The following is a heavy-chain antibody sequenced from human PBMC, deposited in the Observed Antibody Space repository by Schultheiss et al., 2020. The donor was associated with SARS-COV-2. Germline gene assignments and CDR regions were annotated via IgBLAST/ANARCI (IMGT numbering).Heavy chain of an antibody. J-gene: IGHJ6*02. CDR2: ISGSGGST. D-gene: IGHD2-15*01. CDR3: AKMSRYCSSGSCYILYGMDV. Sequence: GGSLRLSCAASGFTFSMYGMNWVRQAPGKGLEWVSDISGSGGSTYYADSVKGRFAISRDNSKSTLYLQMSSLRAEDTAVYYCAKMSRYCSSGSCYILYGMDVWGQGTTVTVSS. V-gene: IGHV3-23*01. CDR1: GFTFSMYG.